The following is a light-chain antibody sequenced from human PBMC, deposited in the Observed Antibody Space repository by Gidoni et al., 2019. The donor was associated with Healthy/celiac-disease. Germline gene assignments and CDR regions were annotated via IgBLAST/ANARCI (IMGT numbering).Light chain of an antibody. V-gene: IGKV1-39*01. CDR1: QSISSY. Sequence: DIQMTQSPSSLSASVGDRVTCTCRASQSISSYLNWYQQKPGKAPKLLIYAASSLQSGVPSRFSGSGSGTDFTLTISSLQPEDFATYYCQQSYSTPITFXQXTRLEIK. CDR2: AAS. CDR3: QQSYSTPIT. J-gene: IGKJ5*01.